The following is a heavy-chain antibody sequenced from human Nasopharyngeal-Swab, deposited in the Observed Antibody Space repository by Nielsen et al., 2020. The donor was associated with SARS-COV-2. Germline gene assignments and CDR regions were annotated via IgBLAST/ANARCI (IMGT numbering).Heavy chain of an antibody. CDR3: ARDRDSTYYHGSGIS. J-gene: IGHJ5*02. Sequence: WIRQPPGKGLEWVANIRQDGSEKYYVDSVKGRFTISRDNAKNSLYLQMNSLRAEDTAVYYCARDRDSTYYHGSGISWGQGTLVTVSS. D-gene: IGHD3-10*01. V-gene: IGHV3-7*01. CDR2: IRQDGSEK.